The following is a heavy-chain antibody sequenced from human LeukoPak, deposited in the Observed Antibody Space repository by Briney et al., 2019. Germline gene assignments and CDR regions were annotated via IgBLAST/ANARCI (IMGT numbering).Heavy chain of an antibody. CDR1: GFTFTDFY. D-gene: IGHD1-1*01. Sequence: GGSLRLSCAASGFTFTDFYMNWIRQAPGKGPEWISFIGSSSSHINYADSVKGRFTISRDNAKNSLFLQMNSLRAEDTAIYYCAKPKHKWNFSADWGQGALVTVSS. CDR2: IGSSSSHI. CDR3: AKPKHKWNFSAD. V-gene: IGHV3-11*03. J-gene: IGHJ4*02.